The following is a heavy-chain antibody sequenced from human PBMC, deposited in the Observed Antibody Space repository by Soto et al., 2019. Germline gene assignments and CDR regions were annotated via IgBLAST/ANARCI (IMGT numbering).Heavy chain of an antibody. D-gene: IGHD6-13*01. CDR3: AREGRIAAAGKYYYGMDV. CDR2: INPNSGGT. V-gene: IGHV1-2*02. Sequence: ASVKVSCKASGYTFTGNYMHWVRQAPGQGLEWMGWINPNSGGTNYAQKFQGRVTMTRDTSISTAYMELSRLRSDDTAVYYYAREGRIAAAGKYYYGMDVWGQGTTVTVSS. J-gene: IGHJ6*02. CDR1: GYTFTGNY.